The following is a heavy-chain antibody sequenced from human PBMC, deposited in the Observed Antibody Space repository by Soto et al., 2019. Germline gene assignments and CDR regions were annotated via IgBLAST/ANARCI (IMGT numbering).Heavy chain of an antibody. J-gene: IGHJ6*02. CDR2: IKGDGSST. CDR1: GFTFSTYW. V-gene: IGHV3-74*01. Sequence: PGGSLRLSCAASGFTFSTYWMHWVRKAPGTGLEWVSRIKGDGSSTSYADSVKGRFTISRDNAKNTLYLQMNSLGAEDTAVYWCARGIRNYYGVDVWGQGTTVTVSS. CDR3: ARGIRNYYGVDV.